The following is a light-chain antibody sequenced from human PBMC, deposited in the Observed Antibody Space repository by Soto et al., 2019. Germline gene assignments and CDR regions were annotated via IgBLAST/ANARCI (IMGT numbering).Light chain of an antibody. CDR2: AAS. Sequence: IQMTQSPSSLSASVEDRVIITCRASQSISNHLNWYQQKPGKAPKLLIFAASSLQSGVPSRFSGSRSGPDFTLTSSSLQPEDFATYYCQQSYSSPPTFGQGTKVDIK. CDR3: QQSYSSPPT. J-gene: IGKJ1*01. CDR1: QSISNH. V-gene: IGKV1-39*01.